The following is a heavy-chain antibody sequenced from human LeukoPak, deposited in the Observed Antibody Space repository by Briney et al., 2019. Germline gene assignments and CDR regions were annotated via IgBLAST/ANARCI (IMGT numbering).Heavy chain of an antibody. Sequence: ASVTVSCKASGGTFSNYAISWVRPAPGQGLEWMGRIIPILGIAKYAQKFQGRVTITADKSTSTAYMELSSLRSEDTAVYYCARDHVGDYGGNRDAFDIWGQGTMVTVSS. CDR1: GGTFSNYA. CDR2: IIPILGIA. CDR3: ARDHVGDYGGNRDAFDI. J-gene: IGHJ3*02. V-gene: IGHV1-69*04. D-gene: IGHD4-23*01.